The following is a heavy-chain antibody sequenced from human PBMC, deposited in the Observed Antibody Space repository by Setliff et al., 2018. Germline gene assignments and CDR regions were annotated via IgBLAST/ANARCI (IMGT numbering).Heavy chain of an antibody. D-gene: IGHD3-16*01. CDR3: AIIDDAIMDLDY. Sequence: PGASLTLSCRGSGYRFTNYWIGWVRQMPGKGLEWMGIIYPGDSDTRYSPSFQGLVTISADKAISTAYLQWSSLKASDTAIYYCAIIDDAIMDLDYWGQGTLVTVSS. V-gene: IGHV5-51*01. J-gene: IGHJ4*02. CDR2: IYPGDSDT. CDR1: GYRFTNYW.